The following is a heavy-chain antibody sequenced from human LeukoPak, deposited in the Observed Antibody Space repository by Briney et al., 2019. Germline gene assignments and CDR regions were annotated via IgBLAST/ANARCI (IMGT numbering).Heavy chain of an antibody. CDR1: GGSISSYY. Sequence: PSETLSLTCTVSGGSISSYYWSWIRQPPGKGLEWIGYIYYSGSTNYNPSLKSRVTISVDTSKNQFSLKLTSVTAADTAVFYCARVVTYYYGSRTNYYYYYMDVWGKGTTVTVSS. CDR3: ARVVTYYYGSRTNYYYYYMDV. J-gene: IGHJ6*03. CDR2: IYYSGST. D-gene: IGHD3-10*01. V-gene: IGHV4-59*08.